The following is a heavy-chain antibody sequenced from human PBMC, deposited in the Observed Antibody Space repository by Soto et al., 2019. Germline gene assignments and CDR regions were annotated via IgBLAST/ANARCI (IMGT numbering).Heavy chain of an antibody. D-gene: IGHD6-19*01. CDR1: GFTFCSYS. J-gene: IGHJ4*02. Sequence: GGSLNLSCATSGFTFCSYSINWVRQAPGKGLEWVSSISSSSYIYYADSVKGRFTISRDNAKNSLYLQMNSLRAEDTAVYYCARDQPIAVAGAPYYFDYWGQGT. CDR3: ARDQPIAVAGAPYYFDY. CDR2: ISSSSYI. V-gene: IGHV3-21*01.